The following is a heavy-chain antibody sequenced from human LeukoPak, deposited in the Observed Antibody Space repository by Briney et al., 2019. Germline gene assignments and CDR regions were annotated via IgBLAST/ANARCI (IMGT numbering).Heavy chain of an antibody. CDR3: AREPAAAGKNWFDP. V-gene: IGHV3-48*04. D-gene: IGHD6-25*01. Sequence: GGSLRLSCVGSGFTFSGYSMNWVRQAPGKGLEWVSYISGSSSPTFYADSVKGRFTISRDNAKNSLYLQMNSLRAEDTAIYYCAREPAAAGKNWFDPWGQGTLVTVSS. CDR2: ISGSSSPT. J-gene: IGHJ5*02. CDR1: GFTFSGYS.